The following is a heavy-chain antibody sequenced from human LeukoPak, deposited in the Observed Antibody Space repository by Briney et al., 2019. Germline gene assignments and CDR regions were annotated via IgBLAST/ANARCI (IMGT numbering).Heavy chain of an antibody. D-gene: IGHD2-2*02. CDR1: GGSISSYY. CDR3: ASVYCSSTSCYIGDY. Sequence: KPSETLSLTCTVSGGSISSYYWSWIRQPPGKGLEWIGYIYYSGSTNYNPSLKSRVTISVDTSKNQFSLKLSSVTAADTAVYYCASVYCSSTSCYIGDYWGQGTLVTVSS. CDR2: IYYSGST. V-gene: IGHV4-59*01. J-gene: IGHJ4*02.